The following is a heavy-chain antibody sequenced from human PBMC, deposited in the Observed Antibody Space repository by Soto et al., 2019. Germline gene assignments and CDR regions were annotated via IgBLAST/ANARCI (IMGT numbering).Heavy chain of an antibody. Sequence: QHQLVQSGAEVKKPGASVKVSCKASGYTFTSYAISWVRQAPGQGLEWMGWISVYNGDTKYAQKFQGRVTMTTDTPTSTAYVELRSLRSDDTAVYYCARGINRGWYSRDHLYFDHWGQGTLVTVSS. CDR2: ISVYNGDT. CDR1: GYTFTSYA. V-gene: IGHV1-18*01. CDR3: ARGINRGWYSRDHLYFDH. J-gene: IGHJ4*02. D-gene: IGHD6-19*01.